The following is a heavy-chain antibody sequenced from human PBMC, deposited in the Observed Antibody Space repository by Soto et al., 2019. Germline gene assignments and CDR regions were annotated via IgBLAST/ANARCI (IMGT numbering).Heavy chain of an antibody. Sequence: AGGSLRLSCAASGFTFNNYGMHWVRQAPGKGLEWVAHILYDGGKNYYADSVKGRFTISRDNSKNTLYLQMNILTAEDTAVYCFAKSRDAYNFYSYYGMDVWGQGTAVTVSS. J-gene: IGHJ6*02. CDR2: ILYDGGKN. D-gene: IGHD2-2*01. V-gene: IGHV3-30*18. CDR3: AKSRDAYNFYSYYGMDV. CDR1: GFTFNNYG.